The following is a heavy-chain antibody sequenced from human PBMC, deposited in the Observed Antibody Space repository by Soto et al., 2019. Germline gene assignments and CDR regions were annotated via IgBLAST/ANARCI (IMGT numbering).Heavy chain of an antibody. CDR2: INTDGSNT. V-gene: IGHV3-74*01. D-gene: IGHD2-15*01. CDR3: AREFCSGGNCYTYYFDP. J-gene: IGHJ5*02. Sequence: DVQLVETGGGVVPPGGSLRLSCAASGPTFNRYWMHWVRHAPGKGLVWVSHINTDGSNTNYADSVKGRFTISRDNAKSTLFLQMNSLRDEDTAVYYCAREFCSGGNCYTYYFDPWGQGIPVTVSS. CDR1: GPTFNRYW.